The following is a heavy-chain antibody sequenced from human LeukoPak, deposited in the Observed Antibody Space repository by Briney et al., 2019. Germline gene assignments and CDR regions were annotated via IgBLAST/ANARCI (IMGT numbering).Heavy chain of an antibody. Sequence: GASVKVSCKASGYTFTSYDINWVRQATGQGLEWMGWMNPNSGNTGYAQKFRGRVTMTRNTSISTAYMELSSLRSEDTAVYYCARATMATIGFDPWGQGTLVTVSS. CDR1: GYTFTSYD. CDR3: ARATMATIGFDP. CDR2: MNPNSGNT. J-gene: IGHJ5*02. V-gene: IGHV1-8*01. D-gene: IGHD5-24*01.